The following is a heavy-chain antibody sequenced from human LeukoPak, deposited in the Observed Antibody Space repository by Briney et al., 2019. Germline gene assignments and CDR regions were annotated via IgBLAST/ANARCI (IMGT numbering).Heavy chain of an antibody. V-gene: IGHV4-59*01. CDR3: ARGSWFWSFYFDY. CDR1: GGPISSYY. Sequence: PSETLSLTCTVSGGPISSYYWSWIRQPPGKELEGIGYIYYSGSTNYNPSLKSRLTISVDTSKNQFPLTLLSVPAPPTASYYYARGSWFWSFYFDYCGQGTLVTVSS. CDR2: IYYSGST. D-gene: IGHD3-10*01. J-gene: IGHJ4*02.